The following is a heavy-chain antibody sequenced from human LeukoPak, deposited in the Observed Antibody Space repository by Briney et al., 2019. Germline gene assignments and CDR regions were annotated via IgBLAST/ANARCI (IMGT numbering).Heavy chain of an antibody. Sequence: GGSLRLSCVASGITVSSNYMSWVRQAPGKGLEWVSIIYSGGATFYADSVKGRFIISRENSKNTLWLQMNSLKAEDTAVYYCARLHYDVLTGPFDYWGQGTLVTVSS. CDR1: GITVSSNY. CDR3: ARLHYDVLTGPFDY. CDR2: IYSGGAT. V-gene: IGHV3-66*04. D-gene: IGHD3-9*01. J-gene: IGHJ4*02.